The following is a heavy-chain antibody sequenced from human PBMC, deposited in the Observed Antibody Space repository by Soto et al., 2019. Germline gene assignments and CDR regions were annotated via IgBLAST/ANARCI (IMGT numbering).Heavy chain of an antibody. CDR1: GFTFRSYA. CDR2: ISYDGSNK. D-gene: IGHD6-19*01. CDR3: ARARGGSSGWVYYYYYGMDV. J-gene: IGHJ6*02. Sequence: PRLSCAAYGFTFRSYALHLVRQAPAKVLDSVAVISYDGSNKYYADSVKGRFTISRDNSKNTLYLQMNSLRAEDTAVYYCARARGGSSGWVYYYYYGMDVWGQGNTVTVSS. V-gene: IGHV3-30-3*01.